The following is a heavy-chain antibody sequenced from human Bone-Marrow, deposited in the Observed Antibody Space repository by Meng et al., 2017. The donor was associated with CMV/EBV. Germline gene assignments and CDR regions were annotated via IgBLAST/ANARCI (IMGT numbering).Heavy chain of an antibody. D-gene: IGHD2-2*01. J-gene: IGHJ6*02. CDR2: IIPILGIA. CDR1: GGTFSSYT. CDR3: ARESGVVVPAARGQDYYYGMDV. V-gene: IGHV1-69*04. Sequence: SVKVSCKASGGTFSSYTISWVRQAPGQGLEWMGRIIPILGIANYAQKFQGRVTITADKSTSTAYMELSSLRSEDTAVYYCARESGVVVPAARGQDYYYGMDVWGQGTTVTVSS.